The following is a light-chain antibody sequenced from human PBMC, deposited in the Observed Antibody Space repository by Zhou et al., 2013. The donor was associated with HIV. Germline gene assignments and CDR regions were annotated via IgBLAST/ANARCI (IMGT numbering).Light chain of an antibody. CDR1: RGISSW. CDR3: QQSYSTPPFT. CDR2: AAT. V-gene: IGKV1-39*01. J-gene: IGKJ3*01. Sequence: DIQMTQSPSSLSANVGDKVTITCRASRGISSWLDWYQQKPGKAPRLLIFAATDLQSGVPSRFSGSGSGTHFTLTISSLEPEDFATYYCQQSYSTPPFTFGPGTKVDIK.